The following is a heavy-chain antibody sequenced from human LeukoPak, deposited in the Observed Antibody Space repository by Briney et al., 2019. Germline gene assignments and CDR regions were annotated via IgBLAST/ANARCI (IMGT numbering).Heavy chain of an antibody. V-gene: IGHV1-2*02. D-gene: IGHD7-27*01. CDR1: GYTFTAYY. CDR3: AIQPWGSGNNWYFDL. J-gene: IGHJ2*01. Sequence: ASVKVSCKASGYTFTAYYIHWVRQAPGQGLEWMGWISPNSGGTDYAQKFKGRDTMTRDTSISTTYVELSSLTSDDTAVYYCAIQPWGSGNNWYFDLWGRGTLVTVSS. CDR2: ISPNSGGT.